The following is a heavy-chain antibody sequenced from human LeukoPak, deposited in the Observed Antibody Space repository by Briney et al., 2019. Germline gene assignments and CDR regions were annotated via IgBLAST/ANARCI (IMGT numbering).Heavy chain of an antibody. CDR2: INHSGST. CDR3: ARGGCTNGVCYRNWFDP. Sequence: PSETLSLTCAVYGGSFSGYYWSWIRQPPGKGLEWIGEINHSGSTNYNPSLKSRVTISVDTSKNQFSLKLSSVTAADTAVYYCARGGCTNGVCYRNWFDPWGQGTLVTDS. J-gene: IGHJ5*02. CDR1: GGSFSGYY. D-gene: IGHD2-8*01. V-gene: IGHV4-34*01.